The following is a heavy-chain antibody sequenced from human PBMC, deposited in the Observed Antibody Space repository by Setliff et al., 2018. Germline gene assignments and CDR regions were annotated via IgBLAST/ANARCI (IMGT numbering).Heavy chain of an antibody. D-gene: IGHD3-10*01. CDR3: ASQDLAGSSVDAFHI. V-gene: IGHV1-69*06. CDR2: IVPIFGTT. J-gene: IGHJ3*02. CDR1: GGTFSSYA. Sequence: EASVKVSCKASGGTFSSYAISWVRQAPGQGLEWMGRIVPIFGTTNYAQKLLGRLVINVDKSTSTASMELSSLRSEDTAVYYCASQDLAGSSVDAFHIWGQGTLVTVSS.